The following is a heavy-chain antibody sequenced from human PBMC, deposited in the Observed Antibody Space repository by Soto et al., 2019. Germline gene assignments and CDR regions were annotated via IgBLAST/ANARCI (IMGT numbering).Heavy chain of an antibody. CDR3: ARGKGYCSSTSCYYYGMDV. D-gene: IGHD2-2*01. CDR2: MNPNIGNT. J-gene: IGHJ6*02. CDR1: GYTFTSYD. V-gene: IGHV1-8*01. Sequence: ASVKVSCKASGYTFTSYDINWVRQATGQGLEWMGWMNPNIGNTGYAQKFQGRVTMTRNTSISTAYMELSSLRSEDTAVYYCARGKGYCSSTSCYYYGMDVWGQGTTVTVS.